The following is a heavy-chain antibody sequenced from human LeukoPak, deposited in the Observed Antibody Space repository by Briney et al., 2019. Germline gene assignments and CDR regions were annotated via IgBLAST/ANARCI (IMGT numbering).Heavy chain of an antibody. CDR1: GGSFSGYY. CDR2: INHSGST. CDR3: ASIAGGPPS. V-gene: IGHV4-34*01. Sequence: SSDTLSLTCAVYGGSFSGYYWSWIRQPPGKGLEWIGEINHSGSTNYNPSLKSRVTISVDTSKNQFSLKLSAVTAADTAVYYCASIAGGPPSWGQGTLVTVSS. J-gene: IGHJ5*02. D-gene: IGHD2-15*01.